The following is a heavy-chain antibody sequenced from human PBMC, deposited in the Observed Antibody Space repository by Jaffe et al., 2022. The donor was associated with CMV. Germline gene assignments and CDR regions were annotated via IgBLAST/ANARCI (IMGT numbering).Heavy chain of an antibody. V-gene: IGHV3-33*01. Sequence: QVQLVESGGGVVQPGRSLRLSCAASGFTFSSYGMHWVRQAPGKGLEWVAVIWYDGSNKYYADSVKGRFTISRDNSKNTLYLQMNSLRAEDTAVYYCARDAVAGTWAAFDYWGQGTLVTVSS. CDR2: IWYDGSNK. CDR3: ARDAVAGTWAAFDY. J-gene: IGHJ4*02. D-gene: IGHD6-19*01. CDR1: GFTFSSYG.